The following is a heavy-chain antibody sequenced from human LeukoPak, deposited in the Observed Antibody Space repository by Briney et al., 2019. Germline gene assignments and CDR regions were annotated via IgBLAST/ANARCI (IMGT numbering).Heavy chain of an antibody. Sequence: PGGSLRLSCAASGFTFDDYAMHWVRQAPGKGLEWVSGISWNSGSIGYADFVKGRFTISRDNAKNSLYLQMNSLRAEDTAIYYCTRVGYIDEGIDYWGQGTLVTVSS. CDR3: TRVGYIDEGIDY. D-gene: IGHD5-24*01. V-gene: IGHV3-9*01. CDR2: ISWNSGSI. J-gene: IGHJ4*02. CDR1: GFTFDDYA.